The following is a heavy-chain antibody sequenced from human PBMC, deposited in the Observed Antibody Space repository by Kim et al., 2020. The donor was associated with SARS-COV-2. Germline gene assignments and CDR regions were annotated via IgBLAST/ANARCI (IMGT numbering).Heavy chain of an antibody. V-gene: IGHV3-11*01. D-gene: IGHD6-13*01. CDR3: ARDRAAAAGPIDP. J-gene: IGHJ5*02. Sequence: YADSVKGRFTISRDNAKNALYLQMNSLRAEDTAVYYCARDRAAAAGPIDPWGQGTLVTVSS.